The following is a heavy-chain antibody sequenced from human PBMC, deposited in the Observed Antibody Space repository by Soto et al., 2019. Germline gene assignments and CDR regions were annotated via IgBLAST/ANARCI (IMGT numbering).Heavy chain of an antibody. D-gene: IGHD1-26*01. Sequence: GESLKISCKGSGYSFISHWIGWVRQMPGKGLEWMGIIYPGDSDTRYSPSFEGQVTITADKTTTTAYLQWSSLKASDTAMYYCARHSGSYYDYWGQGTLVTVSS. V-gene: IGHV5-51*01. CDR1: GYSFISHW. CDR3: ARHSGSYYDY. J-gene: IGHJ4*02. CDR2: IYPGDSDT.